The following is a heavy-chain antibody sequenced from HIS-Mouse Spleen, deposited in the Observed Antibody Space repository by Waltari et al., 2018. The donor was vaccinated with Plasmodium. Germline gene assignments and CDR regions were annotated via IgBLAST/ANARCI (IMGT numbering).Heavy chain of an antibody. Sequence: EVQLVESGGGLVQPGGSLKLSCAASGFTFSGSAMHWVRQASGKGLGWVGRIRSKANSYATAYAASVKGRFTISRDDSKNTAYLQMNSLKTEDTAVYYCTRLSLEAKESNWGQGTLVTVSS. V-gene: IGHV3-73*01. CDR2: IRSKANSYAT. CDR1: GFTFSGSA. CDR3: TRLSLEAKESN. J-gene: IGHJ4*02.